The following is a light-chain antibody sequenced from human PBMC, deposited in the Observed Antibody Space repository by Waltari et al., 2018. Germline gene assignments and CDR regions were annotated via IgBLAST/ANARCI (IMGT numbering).Light chain of an antibody. J-gene: IGKJ5*01. CDR3: QHFNNYPIT. CDR2: TAS. Sequence: DIQMTQSPSTLSASVGDRVTITCRASQSISSWLAWYQQKPGKAPKLLIYTASSLESAVPSRFSGSGSGTEFTLTISSLQPNDFGTYYCQHFNNYPITFGQGTRLEVK. CDR1: QSISSW. V-gene: IGKV1-5*03.